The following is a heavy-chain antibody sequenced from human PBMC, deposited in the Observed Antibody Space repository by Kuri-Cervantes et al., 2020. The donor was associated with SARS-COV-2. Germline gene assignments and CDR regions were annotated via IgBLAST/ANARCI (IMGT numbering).Heavy chain of an antibody. Sequence: GSLRLSCSVSGASISSNTYYWGWIRQPPGKGLEWIGSVSYTGNTYLNPSLKSRVTISVHTSKTQFSLNLCSVTVADTAVYYCARQVELSLDEYGMDIWGQGTTVTVSS. CDR3: ARQVELSLDEYGMDI. V-gene: IGHV4-39*01. D-gene: IGHD1-7*01. CDR2: VSYTGNT. CDR1: GASISSNTYY. J-gene: IGHJ6*02.